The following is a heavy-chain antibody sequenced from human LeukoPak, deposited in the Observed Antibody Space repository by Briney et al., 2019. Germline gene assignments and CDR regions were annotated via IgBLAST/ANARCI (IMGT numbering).Heavy chain of an antibody. CDR1: GFTFSRYW. CDR3: VRVRGAVAATPLEFDY. V-gene: IGHV3-74*01. CDR2: INPDGSST. D-gene: IGHD6-19*01. Sequence: GGSLRLSCAASGFTFSRYWMHWVRQAPGKGLVWVSHINPDGSSTRYADSVKDRFTISRDNAKNTLYLQMNSLRAEDTAVYYCVRVRGAVAATPLEFDYWGQGTLVTVSS. J-gene: IGHJ4*02.